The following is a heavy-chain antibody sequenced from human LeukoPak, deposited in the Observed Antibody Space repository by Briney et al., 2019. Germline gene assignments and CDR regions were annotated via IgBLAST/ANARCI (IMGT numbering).Heavy chain of an antibody. J-gene: IGHJ4*02. Sequence: PSETLSLTCAVYGGSFSGYYWSWIRQPPGKGLEWIGEINHSGSTNYNPSLKSRVTISVDTSKNQFSLKLSSVTAADTAVYYCARGYYDGSGSYYPNFDYWGQGTLVTVSS. CDR1: GGSFSGYY. V-gene: IGHV4-34*01. CDR3: ARGYYDGSGSYYPNFDY. CDR2: INHSGST. D-gene: IGHD3-10*01.